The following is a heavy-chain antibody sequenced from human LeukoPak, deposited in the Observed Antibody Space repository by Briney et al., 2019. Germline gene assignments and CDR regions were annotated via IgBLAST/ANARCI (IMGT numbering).Heavy chain of an antibody. V-gene: IGHV3-23*01. Sequence: GGSLRLSCAASGFTFSSSAMSWVRQAPGKGLEWVSTISGSGSGGSTYYADSVKGRFTISRDNSKNTLYLQMNSLRAEDTAVYYCAREGPMFDSGTYSKSLGQWGQGTLVTVSS. J-gene: IGHJ4*02. CDR3: AREGPMFDSGTYSKSLGQ. CDR1: GFTFSSSA. D-gene: IGHD3-10*01. CDR2: ISGSGSGGST.